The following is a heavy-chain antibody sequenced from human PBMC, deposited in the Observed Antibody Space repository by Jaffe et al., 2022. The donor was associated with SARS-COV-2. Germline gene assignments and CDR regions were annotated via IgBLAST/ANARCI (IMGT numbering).Heavy chain of an antibody. V-gene: IGHV3-30*18. CDR1: GFTFSSYG. CDR2: ISYDGSNK. J-gene: IGHJ6*02. Sequence: QVQLVESGGGVVQPGRSLRLSCAASGFTFSSYGMHWVRQAPGKGLEWVAVISYDGSNKYYADSVKGRFTISRDNSKNTLYLQMNSLRAEDTAVYYCAKDISYSSGWYRPYYYYGMDVWGQGTTVTVSS. D-gene: IGHD6-19*01. CDR3: AKDISYSSGWYRPYYYYGMDV.